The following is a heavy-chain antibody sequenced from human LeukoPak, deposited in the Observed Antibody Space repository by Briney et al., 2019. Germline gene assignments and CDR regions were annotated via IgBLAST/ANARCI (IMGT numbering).Heavy chain of an antibody. V-gene: IGHV3-7*01. D-gene: IGHD3-22*01. Sequence: GGSLRLSCAASGFTFSSYWMSWVRQAPGKGLEWVANIKQDESEKYYVDSVKGRFTISRDNAKNSLYLQMNSLRAEDTAVYYCARAWTGDGYYYDSSVPYYFDYWGQGTLVTVSS. J-gene: IGHJ4*02. CDR1: GFTFSSYW. CDR3: ARAWTGDGYYYDSSVPYYFDY. CDR2: IKQDESEK.